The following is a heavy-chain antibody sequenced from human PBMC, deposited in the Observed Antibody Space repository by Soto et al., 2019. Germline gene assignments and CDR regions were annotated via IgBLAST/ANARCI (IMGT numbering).Heavy chain of an antibody. CDR1: GGSISGSDYF. V-gene: IGHV4-39*01. Sequence: QLQLQESGPGLVKPSETLSLTCTVSGGSISGSDYFSNWIRQSPGKGLEWIGSTHYSGASYYNPSLKSRVIVAADTSKNQFSLRMTSVTAADTAVYYCATCAPLLKEGFDYWGQGMLVTISS. J-gene: IGHJ4*02. CDR3: ATCAPLLKEGFDY. CDR2: THYSGAS.